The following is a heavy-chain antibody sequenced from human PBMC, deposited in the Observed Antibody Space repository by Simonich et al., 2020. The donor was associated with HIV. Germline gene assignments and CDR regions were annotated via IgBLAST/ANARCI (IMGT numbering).Heavy chain of an antibody. CDR3: ARFAYYDSSGYYGYFQH. Sequence: EVQLVESGGGLVQPGGSLRLSCAASGFTFRSYWMNWVRQAPGKGLGWGSRINSEGSSTNYVDSVKGRFTISRDNAKNTRHLQMNSLRAEDTAVYYCARFAYYDSSGYYGYFQHWGQGTLVTVSS. J-gene: IGHJ1*01. CDR1: GFTFRSYW. D-gene: IGHD3-22*01. CDR2: INSEGSST. V-gene: IGHV3-74*01.